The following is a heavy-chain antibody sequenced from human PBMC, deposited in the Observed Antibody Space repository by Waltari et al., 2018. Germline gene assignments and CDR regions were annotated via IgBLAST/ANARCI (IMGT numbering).Heavy chain of an antibody. CDR3: ASFEGIDLWRGYPDSDY. V-gene: IGHV1-2*06. CDR1: GYTFTGYY. CDR2: INPNSGGK. J-gene: IGHJ4*02. D-gene: IGHD3-3*01. Sequence: QVQLVQSGAEVKKPGASVKVSCKASGYTFTGYYMHWVRQAPGQGLEWMGRINPNSGGKNNAKKVQGSVTMTRDTSISTAYMELSRLRYDDTAVYYCASFEGIDLWRGYPDSDYWGQGTLVTVSS.